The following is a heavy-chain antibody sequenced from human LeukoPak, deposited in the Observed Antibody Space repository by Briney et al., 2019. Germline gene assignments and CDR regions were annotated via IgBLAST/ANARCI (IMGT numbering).Heavy chain of an antibody. V-gene: IGHV1-69*01. CDR2: IIPIFGTA. CDR3: ARGVSLYCSGGSCQTKDYYYYYYMDV. CDR1: GGTFSSYA. Sequence: GSSVKVSCKASGGTFSSYAISWVRQAPGQGLEWMGGIIPIFGTANYAQKFQGRVTITADESTSTAYMELSSLRSEDTAVYYCARGVSLYCSGGSCQTKDYYYYYYMDVWGKGTTVTISS. D-gene: IGHD2-15*01. J-gene: IGHJ6*03.